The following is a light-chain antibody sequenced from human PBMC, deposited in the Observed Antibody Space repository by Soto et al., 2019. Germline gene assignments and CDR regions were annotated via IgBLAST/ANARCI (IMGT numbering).Light chain of an antibody. V-gene: IGLV2-11*01. CDR3: CSYAGTYIPL. J-gene: IGLJ2*01. Sequence: QSVLTQPRSVSGSPGQSVTISCTGTSSDVGAYNFVSWYQHNPGKAPKLMIFDVSARPSGVPDRFSGSKSANTASLTISGLQTEDEADYYCCSYAGTYIPLFGGGTKSPS. CDR2: DVS. CDR1: SSDVGAYNF.